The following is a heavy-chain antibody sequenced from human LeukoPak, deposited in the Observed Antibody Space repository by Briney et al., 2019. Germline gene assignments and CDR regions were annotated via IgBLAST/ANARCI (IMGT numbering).Heavy chain of an antibody. Sequence: GGSLRLSCAASGFTFSSYWMHWVRQAPGKGLVWVSRINSDGSSTSYADSVKGRFTISGDNAKNTLYLQMNSLRAEDTAVYYCARDQDSSGYYPYYYYYYYMDVWGKGTTVTVSS. D-gene: IGHD3-22*01. J-gene: IGHJ6*03. CDR3: ARDQDSSGYYPYYYYYYYMDV. CDR2: INSDGSST. V-gene: IGHV3-74*01. CDR1: GFTFSSYW.